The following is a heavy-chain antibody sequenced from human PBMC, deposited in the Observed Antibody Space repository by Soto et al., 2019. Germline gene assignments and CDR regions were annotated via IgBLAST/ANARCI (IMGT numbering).Heavy chain of an antibody. V-gene: IGHV4-34*01. J-gene: IGHJ5*02. CDR3: ATRLRWYNWFDP. D-gene: IGHD4-17*01. CDR1: GGSLSGYY. CDR2: INHSGST. Sequence: PSETLSLTCAVYGGSLSGYYWSWIRQPPGKGLEWIGEINHSGSTNYNPSLKSRVTISVDTSKNQFSLKLSSVTAADTAVYYCATRLRWYNWFDPWGQGTLVTVSS.